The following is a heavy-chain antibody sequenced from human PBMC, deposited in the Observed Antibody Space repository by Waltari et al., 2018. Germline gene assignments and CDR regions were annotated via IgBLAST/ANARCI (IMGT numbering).Heavy chain of an antibody. CDR2: SIPSCGTA. V-gene: IGHV1-69*05. D-gene: IGHD2-8*01. CDR3: ARDRMVQGYFDL. J-gene: IGHJ2*01. CDR1: GGTFSSYA. Sequence: QVQLVQSGAEVKKPGSSGKVYCKASGGTFSSYAISGVRQAPGQGLEWMESSIPSCGTANDAHKFQGRVTTTTDESPSTAYMERSSLRSEDTAVYYCARDRMVQGYFDLWGRGTLVTVSS.